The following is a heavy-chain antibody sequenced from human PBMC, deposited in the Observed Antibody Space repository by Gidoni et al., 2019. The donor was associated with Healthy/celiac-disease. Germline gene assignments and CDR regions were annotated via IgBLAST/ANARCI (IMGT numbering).Heavy chain of an antibody. V-gene: IGHV3-33*01. CDR1: GFTFSSYG. J-gene: IGHJ6*02. CDR3: ARNREEGGVANYYYYGMDV. CDR2: IWYDGSNK. Sequence: QVQLVESGGGVVQPGRSLRLSCAASGFTFSSYGMHWVRQAPGKGLEWVAVIWYDGSNKYYADSVKGRFTTSRDNSKNTLYLQMNSLRAEDTAVYYCARNREEGGVANYYYYGMDVWGQGTTVTVSS. D-gene: IGHD3-16*01.